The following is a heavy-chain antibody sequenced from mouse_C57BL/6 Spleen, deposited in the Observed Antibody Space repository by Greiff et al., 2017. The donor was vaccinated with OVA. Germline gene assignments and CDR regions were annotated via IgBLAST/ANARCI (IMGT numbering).Heavy chain of an antibody. CDR3: ARNSPLSTVVATDWYFDV. V-gene: IGHV2-2*01. CDR1: GFSLTSYG. Sequence: VKLVESGPGLVQPSQSLSITCTVSGFSLTSYGVHWVRQSPGKGLEWLGVIWSGGSTDYNAAFISRLSISKDNSKSQVFFKMNSLQADDTAIYYCARNSPLSTVVATDWYFDVWGTGTTVTVSS. CDR2: IWSGGST. J-gene: IGHJ1*03. D-gene: IGHD1-1*01.